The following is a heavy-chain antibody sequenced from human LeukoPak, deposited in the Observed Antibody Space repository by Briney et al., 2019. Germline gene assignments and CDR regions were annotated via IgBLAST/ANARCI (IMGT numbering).Heavy chain of an antibody. D-gene: IGHD2-8*01. J-gene: IGHJ6*03. CDR3: ARGIGIGTVLMVHGNMDV. V-gene: IGHV7-4-1*02. CDR2: INTDTGNP. CDR1: GYTFTKYG. Sequence: GASVKVSCKASGYTFTKYGVYWERQAPGQGLEWMGWINTDTGNPTYAQGFTGRFVFSLDTSVSTTYLQISSLKPEDTAVYYCARGIGIGTVLMVHGNMDVWGKGTTVTVSS.